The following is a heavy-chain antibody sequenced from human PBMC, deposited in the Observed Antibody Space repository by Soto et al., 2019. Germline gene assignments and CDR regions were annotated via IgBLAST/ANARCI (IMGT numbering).Heavy chain of an antibody. Sequence: SVKVSCKASGGTFSSYAISWVRQAPGQGLEWMGGIIPIFGTANYAQKFQGRVTITADESTSTAYMELSSLRSEDTAVYYCASDPGFFGVVIKTNPNYYYYGMDVWGQGNTVTVSS. CDR2: IIPIFGTA. CDR3: ASDPGFFGVVIKTNPNYYYYGMDV. J-gene: IGHJ6*02. D-gene: IGHD3-3*01. CDR1: GGTFSSYA. V-gene: IGHV1-69*13.